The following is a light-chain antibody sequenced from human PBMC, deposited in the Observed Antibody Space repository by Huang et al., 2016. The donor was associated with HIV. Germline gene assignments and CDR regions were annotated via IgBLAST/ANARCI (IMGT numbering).Light chain of an antibody. CDR3: QQRSDRPPYT. V-gene: IGKV3-11*01. CDR2: DAS. CDR1: QNIGVY. Sequence: SPATLSLSPGERATLSCRASQNIGVYLAWYQQKPGQPPRFLIYDASNRATGIPPRFSGSGSGTDFTLTISSLGPEDFAVYYCQQRSDRPPYTFGQGTKLEIK. J-gene: IGKJ2*01.